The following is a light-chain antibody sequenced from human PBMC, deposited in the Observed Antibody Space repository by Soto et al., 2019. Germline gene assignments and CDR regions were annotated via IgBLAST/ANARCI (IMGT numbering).Light chain of an antibody. Sequence: QSALTQPRSVSGSPGQSVTISCTGTSSDVGGYNYVSWYQQHPGKAPKLMIHDVTKRPSGVPDRFSGSNSGNRASLTISGLQAEDEADYYCCSYAGSYSFDVIFGGGTKLTVL. CDR3: CSYAGSYSFDVI. J-gene: IGLJ2*01. V-gene: IGLV2-11*01. CDR1: SSDVGGYNY. CDR2: DVT.